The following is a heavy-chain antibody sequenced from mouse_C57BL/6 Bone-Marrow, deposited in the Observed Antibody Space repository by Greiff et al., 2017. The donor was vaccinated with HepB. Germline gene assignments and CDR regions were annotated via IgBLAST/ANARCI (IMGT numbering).Heavy chain of an antibody. CDR3: ARDRSDYDGYYAMDY. V-gene: IGHV5-4*01. CDR2: ISDGGSYT. J-gene: IGHJ4*01. CDR1: GFTFSSYA. Sequence: DVKLVESGGGLVKPGGSLKLSCAASGFTFSSYAMSWVRQTPEKRLEWVATISDGGSYTYYPDNVKGRFTISRDNAKNNLYLQMSHLKSEDTAMYYCARDRSDYDGYYAMDYWGQGTSVTVSS. D-gene: IGHD2-4*01.